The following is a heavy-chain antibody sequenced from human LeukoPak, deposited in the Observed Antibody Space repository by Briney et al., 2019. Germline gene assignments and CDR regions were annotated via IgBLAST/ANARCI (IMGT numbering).Heavy chain of an antibody. Sequence: SETLSLTCTVSGGSINNYYWSWIRQPPGKGLEWIGYISYSGKTDYNPSLKSRVSMSVDTSKNLFTLKLSSVTAADTAVYFCTRDRTDGYNYVDLWGQGTLVTVSS. D-gene: IGHD5-24*01. CDR3: TRDRTDGYNYVDL. CDR2: ISYSGKT. V-gene: IGHV4-59*01. CDR1: GGSINNYY. J-gene: IGHJ5*02.